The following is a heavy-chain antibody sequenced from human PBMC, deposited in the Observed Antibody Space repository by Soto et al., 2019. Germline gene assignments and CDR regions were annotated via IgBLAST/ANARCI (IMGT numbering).Heavy chain of an antibody. J-gene: IGHJ4*02. CDR2: IIPILGIA. Sequence: QVQLVQSGAEVKKHGSSVKVSCKASGGTFSSYTISWVRQAPGQGLEWMGRIIPILGIANYAQKFQGRVTITADKSTSTAYLELSSLRSEDTAVYYCARGGSSGWSFDYWGQGTLVTVSS. CDR1: GGTFSSYT. CDR3: ARGGSSGWSFDY. V-gene: IGHV1-69*02. D-gene: IGHD6-19*01.